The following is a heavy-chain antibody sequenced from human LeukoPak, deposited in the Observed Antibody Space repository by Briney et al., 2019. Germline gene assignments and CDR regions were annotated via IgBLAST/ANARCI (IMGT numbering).Heavy chain of an antibody. CDR1: GFTFSSYS. J-gene: IGHJ4*02. CDR2: ISSSSSTI. Sequence: GGSLRLSCAASGFTFSSYSMNWVRQAPGKGLEWVSYISSSSSTIYYADSVKGRFTISRDNAKNSLYLQMNSLRDEDTAVYFCARVHDSGDYATDYWGQGTLVTVSS. D-gene: IGHD4-17*01. V-gene: IGHV3-48*02. CDR3: ARVHDSGDYATDY.